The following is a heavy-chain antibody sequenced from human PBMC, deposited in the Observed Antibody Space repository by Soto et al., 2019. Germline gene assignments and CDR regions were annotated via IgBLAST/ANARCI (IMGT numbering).Heavy chain of an antibody. Sequence: QGQLVESGGGVVQPGKSLRLSCAGSGFAFRDFGMHWVRQAPGKGLEWVAYVSSDGKNRHYAGSMGGRVTISRDNYKDTQSLQVDSLRDDDTAVYYCAKDRNHDSGEGFFDLWGRGTLVTVSS. D-gene: IGHD3-16*01. V-gene: IGHV3-33*03. CDR1: GFAFRDFG. CDR2: VSSDGKNR. J-gene: IGHJ2*01. CDR3: AKDRNHDSGEGFFDL.